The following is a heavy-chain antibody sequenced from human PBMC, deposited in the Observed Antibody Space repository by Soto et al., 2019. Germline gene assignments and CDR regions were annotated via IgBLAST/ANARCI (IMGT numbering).Heavy chain of an antibody. J-gene: IGHJ6*02. CDR3: ARGHRPSGSPGLDYYFYGMDV. D-gene: IGHD3-10*01. Sequence: ASVKVSCKASGGTFSNYVINWVRQAPGQGLEWMGGIIPIFGTANYAQRFQGRVTITADEFTNTAYMELSSLRSEDTAVYYCARGHRPSGSPGLDYYFYGMDVWGQGTTVTVSS. CDR2: IIPIFGTA. V-gene: IGHV1-69*13. CDR1: GGTFSNYV.